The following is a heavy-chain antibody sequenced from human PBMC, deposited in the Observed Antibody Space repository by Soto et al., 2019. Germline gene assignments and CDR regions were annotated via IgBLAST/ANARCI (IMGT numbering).Heavy chain of an antibody. CDR3: AKKRGAGDYSNWSFAV. J-gene: IGHJ2*01. V-gene: IGHV3-23*01. Sequence: QVLESGGGLVQPGGSLRLSCAASGFTFSCCAMSWVRQAPGKGLEWVSTIHGDGDYTHDTDSVKGRFTISRDNSRNTLYMQMNSFRADDTAVYYCAKKRGAGDYSNWSFAVWGRGTLVTVSS. D-gene: IGHD7-27*01. CDR2: IHGDGDYT. CDR1: GFTFSCCA.